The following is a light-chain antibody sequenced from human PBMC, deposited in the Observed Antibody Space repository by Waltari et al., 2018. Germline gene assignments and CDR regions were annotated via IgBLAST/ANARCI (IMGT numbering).Light chain of an antibody. Sequence: QSVLTQPPSVSGTPGQGVTIACSGSRYNIGTHSVQWYQQLPGTAPKLLIFKTNQRPSVVPDLFSGSRSGTSASLAISGLRSEDEADYYCAAWDDSLSGHWVLGGGTKVTVL. CDR2: KTN. CDR1: RYNIGTHS. J-gene: IGLJ3*02. V-gene: IGLV1-47*01. CDR3: AAWDDSLSGHWV.